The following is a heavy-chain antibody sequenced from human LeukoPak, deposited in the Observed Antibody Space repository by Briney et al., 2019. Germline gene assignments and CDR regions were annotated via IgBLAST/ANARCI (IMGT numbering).Heavy chain of an antibody. CDR1: GGSISSYY. V-gene: IGHV4-59*08. Sequence: PSETLSLTCTVSGGSISSYYWSWIRQPPGKGLEWIGYIYYSGSTNYNPSLKSRVTISVDTSKNQFSLKLSSVTAADTAVYYCARRGCSGGSCYAYLDLWGRGTLVTVSS. CDR3: ARRGCSGGSCYAYLDL. D-gene: IGHD2-15*01. CDR2: IYYSGST. J-gene: IGHJ2*01.